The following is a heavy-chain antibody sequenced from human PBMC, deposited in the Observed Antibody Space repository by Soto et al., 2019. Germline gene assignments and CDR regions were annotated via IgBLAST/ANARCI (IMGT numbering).Heavy chain of an antibody. D-gene: IGHD3-16*01. CDR3: AGGHPTGGGVNVYY. Sequence: EVQLVESGGVVVRPGGSLRLSCAASGFTFDDYGMSWVRQAPGKGLEWVSGINWNGGSTGYAASVKGRFTISRDKAKNSLYLQMTSLRAEDTALYYCAGGHPTGGGVNVYYWGQGTLVTVSS. CDR1: GFTFDDYG. CDR2: INWNGGST. J-gene: IGHJ4*02. V-gene: IGHV3-20*04.